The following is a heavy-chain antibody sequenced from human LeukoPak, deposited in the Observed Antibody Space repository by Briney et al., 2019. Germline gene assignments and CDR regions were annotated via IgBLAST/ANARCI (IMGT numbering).Heavy chain of an antibody. CDR3: ARAQTYYYGSGSYYSFDY. J-gene: IGHJ4*02. D-gene: IGHD3-10*01. V-gene: IGHV1-69*06. CDR1: GGTFSSYA. Sequence: ASVKVSCKASGGTFSSYAISWVRQAPGQGLEWMGGIIPIFGTANYAQKFQGRVTITADKSTSTAYMELSSLRSGDTAVYYCARAQTYYYGSGSYYSFDYWGQGTLVTVSS. CDR2: IIPIFGTA.